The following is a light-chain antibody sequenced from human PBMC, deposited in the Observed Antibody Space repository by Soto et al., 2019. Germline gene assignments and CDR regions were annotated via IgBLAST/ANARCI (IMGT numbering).Light chain of an antibody. V-gene: IGLV2-23*02. J-gene: IGLJ2*01. CDR1: SSDVGAYNL. Sequence: QSVLTQPASVSGSPGQSITISCTGTSSDVGAYNLVSWYQQHPGKAPKLLIYEVNKRPSGASDRFSGSRSGSTASLTISGLQAEDEADYHCCSYAGGATVVFGGWTKLTVL. CDR2: EVN. CDR3: CSYAGGATVV.